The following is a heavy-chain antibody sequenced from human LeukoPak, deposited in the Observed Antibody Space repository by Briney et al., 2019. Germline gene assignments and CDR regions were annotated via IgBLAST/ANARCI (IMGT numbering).Heavy chain of an antibody. D-gene: IGHD2-15*01. CDR2: ISYDGSNK. J-gene: IGHJ1*01. V-gene: IGHV3-30*18. CDR3: AKGADCSGGSCYSSAEYFQH. CDR1: GFTFSSYG. Sequence: PGGSLRLSCAASGFTFSSYGMHWVRQAPGKRLEWVAVISYDGSNKYYADSVKGRFTISRDNSKNTLYLQMNSLRAEDTAVYYCAKGADCSGGSCYSSAEYFQHWGQGTLVTVSS.